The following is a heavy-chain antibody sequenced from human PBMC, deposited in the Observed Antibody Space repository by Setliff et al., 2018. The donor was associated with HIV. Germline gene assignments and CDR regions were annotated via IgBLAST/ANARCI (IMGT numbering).Heavy chain of an antibody. Sequence: SETLSLTCTISGGSISSYYWSWIRQPPGKGLEWIGSIYYSGSINYNPSLESRVTISVDTSKNKCSLKLKSVTTADTAVYYCARDRGRGSGSPTRKYYYYGMDVWGQGTTVTVSS. CDR3: ARDRGRGSGSPTRKYYYYGMDV. CDR2: IYYSGSI. CDR1: GGSISSYY. J-gene: IGHJ6*02. D-gene: IGHD3-10*01. V-gene: IGHV4-59*01.